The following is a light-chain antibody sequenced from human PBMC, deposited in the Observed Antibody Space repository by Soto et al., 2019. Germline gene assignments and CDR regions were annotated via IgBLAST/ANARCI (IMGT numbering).Light chain of an antibody. CDR3: QQRSNWLLT. Sequence: IVLTQSPSTLSLSPGERATLSCRASQSVSSYLAWYQQKPCQAPRLLIYDASNRATGIPARFSGSGSGTDFTLTIRSLEPEDFAVYYCQQRSNWLLTFGQGTRLEIK. J-gene: IGKJ5*01. CDR2: DAS. CDR1: QSVSSY. V-gene: IGKV3-11*01.